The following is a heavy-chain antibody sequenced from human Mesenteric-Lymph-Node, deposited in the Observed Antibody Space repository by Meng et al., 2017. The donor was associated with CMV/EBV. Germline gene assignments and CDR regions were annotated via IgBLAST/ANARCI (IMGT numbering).Heavy chain of an antibody. J-gene: IGHJ6*02. D-gene: IGHD6-6*01. Sequence: GGSLRLSCAASGFTASSNYMSWVRQAPGKGLEWVSVIYSGDSTYYADSVKGRFTISRDNSKNTLYLQMNSLRAEDTAVYYCARDRPEYYYGMDVWGQGTTVTVSS. CDR1: GFTASSNY. CDR3: ARDRPEYYYGMDV. CDR2: IYSGDST. V-gene: IGHV3-53*01.